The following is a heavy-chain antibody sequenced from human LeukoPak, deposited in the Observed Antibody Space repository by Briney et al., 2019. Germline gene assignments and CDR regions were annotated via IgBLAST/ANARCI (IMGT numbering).Heavy chain of an antibody. Sequence: PSETLSLTCTVSGGSISSYYWSWIRQPPGKGLEWIGYIYYSGSTNYNPSLKSRVTISVDTSKNQFSLKLSSVTAADTAVYYCARGRFYYDSSGHSYWGQGTLVTVSS. J-gene: IGHJ4*02. CDR3: ARGRFYYDSSGHSY. CDR2: IYYSGST. V-gene: IGHV4-59*01. D-gene: IGHD3-22*01. CDR1: GGSISSYY.